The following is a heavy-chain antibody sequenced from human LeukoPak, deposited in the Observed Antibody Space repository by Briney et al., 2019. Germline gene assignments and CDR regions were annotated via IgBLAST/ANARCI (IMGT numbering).Heavy chain of an antibody. CDR2: ISSSSSYT. CDR1: GVPFSDFY. J-gene: IGHJ4*02. V-gene: IGHV3-11*03. Sequence: NPGGSLRLSCVVSGVPFSDFYMNWIRQAPGKGLEWISYISSSSSYTDYAESVKGRFTISRDNAKSALYLEMNDLRVEDTAVYYCAAGTAADYWGQGTLVIVSS. CDR3: AAGTAADY. D-gene: IGHD6-13*01.